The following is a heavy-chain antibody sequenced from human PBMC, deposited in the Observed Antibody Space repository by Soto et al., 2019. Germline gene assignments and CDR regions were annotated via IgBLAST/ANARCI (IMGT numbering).Heavy chain of an antibody. D-gene: IGHD3-22*01. CDR3: AKERHYYDSSGYVDY. CDR1: GFTFGTYA. Sequence: GGSLRLSCSASGFTFGTYAMSWVRQAPWRGLEWVSTISGSGGGIHYADSVKGRFTISRDNSKNTVFLQLNSLRAEDTAIYYCAKERHYYDSSGYVDYWGQGALVTVSS. J-gene: IGHJ4*01. V-gene: IGHV3-23*01. CDR2: ISGSGGGI.